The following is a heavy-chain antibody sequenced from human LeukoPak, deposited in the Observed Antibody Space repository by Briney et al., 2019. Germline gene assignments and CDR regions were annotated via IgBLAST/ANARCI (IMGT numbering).Heavy chain of an antibody. D-gene: IGHD3-22*01. V-gene: IGHV3-74*01. J-gene: IGHJ4*02. CDR1: GFSLSTSW. CDR2: ISPDGSST. Sequence: HPGGSLRLSCAASGFSLSTSWMLWVRQTPGKGLVWLSRISPDGSSTSYADSVKGRFTVSRDIARNTVTLQMNSLRAEDTAVYYCARDSSGYQWGQGTPVTVSS. CDR3: ARDSSGYQ.